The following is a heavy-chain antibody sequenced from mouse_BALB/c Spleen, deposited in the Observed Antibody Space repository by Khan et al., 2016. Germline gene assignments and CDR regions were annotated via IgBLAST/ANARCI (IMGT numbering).Heavy chain of an antibody. D-gene: IGHD2-4*01. CDR3: AREGYYEYDEFAY. Sequence: VQLKESGPGLVKPSQSLSLTCTVTGYSITSDYAWNWIRQFPGNKLEWMGYISYSGSTSYNPSLKSRISITRDTSKNQFFLQLNSVTTEDTATYYCAREGYYEYDEFAYWGQGTLVTVSA. J-gene: IGHJ3*01. V-gene: IGHV3-2*02. CDR2: ISYSGST. CDR1: GYSITSDYA.